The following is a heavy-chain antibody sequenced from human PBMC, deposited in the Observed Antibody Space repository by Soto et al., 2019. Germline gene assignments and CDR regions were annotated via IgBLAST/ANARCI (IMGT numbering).Heavy chain of an antibody. J-gene: IGHJ6*01. Sequence: QVQLVESGGGVVQPGRSLRLSCAASGFTFSSYAMHWVRQAPGKGLEWVAVISYDGSNKYYADSVKGRFTISRDNSKNTLYLQMNSLRAEDTAVYYCARGGDFWSGPGLLYYYYYGMDVW. CDR1: GFTFSSYA. CDR2: ISYDGSNK. D-gene: IGHD3-3*01. CDR3: ARGGDFWSGPGLLYYYYYGMDV. V-gene: IGHV3-30-3*01.